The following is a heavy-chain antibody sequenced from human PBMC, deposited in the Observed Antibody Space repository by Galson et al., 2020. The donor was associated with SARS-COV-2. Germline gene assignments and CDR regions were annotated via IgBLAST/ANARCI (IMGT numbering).Heavy chain of an antibody. CDR1: GGSFSGYS. CDR3: ARGHRGVVPSPILGLGPYYSYYYMDV. V-gene: IGHV4-34*01. J-gene: IGHJ6*03. CDR2: TNNSGST. Sequence: SQTISLTCAMYGGSFSGYSWSWLRQPPGKGLEWPGATNNSGSTHYSPSLKSRVTISVDTPKHQFPLNLRSVTAADTALYYCARGHRGVVPSPILGLGPYYSYYYMDVWDKGTTVTVSS. D-gene: IGHD2-2*01.